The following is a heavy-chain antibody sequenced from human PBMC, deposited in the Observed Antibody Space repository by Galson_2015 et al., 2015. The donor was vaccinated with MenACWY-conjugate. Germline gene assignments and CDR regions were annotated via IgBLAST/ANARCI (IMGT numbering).Heavy chain of an antibody. J-gene: IGHJ4*02. CDR1: GGSISSSSYY. V-gene: IGHV4-39*07. CDR2: IYYSGST. D-gene: IGHD2-8*01. Sequence: ETLSLTCTVSGGSISSSSYYWGWIRQPPGKGLEWIGSIYYSGSTYYNPSLKSRVTISVDTSKNQFSLKLSSVTAADTAVYYCASLGYCTNGVCANFDYWGQGTLVTVSS. CDR3: ASLGYCTNGVCANFDY.